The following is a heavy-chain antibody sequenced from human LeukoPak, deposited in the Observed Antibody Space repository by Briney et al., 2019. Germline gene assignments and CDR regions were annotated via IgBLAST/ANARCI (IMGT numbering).Heavy chain of an antibody. D-gene: IGHD6-13*01. CDR3: ARVGDSSSWYPGYFDY. CDR2: IYSGGST. CDR1: GFTFSSNY. V-gene: IGHV3-53*04. J-gene: IGHJ4*02. Sequence: GGSLRLSCAASGFTFSSNYMSWVRQAPGKGLEWVSVIYSGGSTYYADSVKGRFTISRHNSKNTLYLQMNSLRAEDTAVYYCARVGDSSSWYPGYFDYWGQGTLVTVSS.